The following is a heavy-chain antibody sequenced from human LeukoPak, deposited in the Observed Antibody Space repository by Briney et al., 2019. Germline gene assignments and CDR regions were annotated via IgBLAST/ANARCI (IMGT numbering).Heavy chain of an antibody. V-gene: IGHV1-69*04. CDR3: ARDRSYYDSSGYYAMPFDY. D-gene: IGHD3-22*01. J-gene: IGHJ4*02. Sequence: GASVKVSCKASGGTFSSYAISWVRQAPRQGLEWMGRIIPILGIANYAQKFQGRVTITADKSTSTAYMELSSLRSEDTAVYYCARDRSYYDSSGYYAMPFDYWGQGTLVTVSS. CDR2: IIPILGIA. CDR1: GGTFSSYA.